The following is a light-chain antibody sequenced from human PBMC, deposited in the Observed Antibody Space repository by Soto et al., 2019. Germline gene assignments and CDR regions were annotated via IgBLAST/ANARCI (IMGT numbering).Light chain of an antibody. J-gene: IGLJ1*01. CDR1: SSNIGAGYD. Sequence: QTVRMQLSAVSGALKQRVTISCTGSSSNIGAGYDVHWYQQLPGTAPKLLIYGNSNRPSGVPDRFSGSKSGTSASLAITGLQAEDEADYYCQSSDSSLNVFGTGTKVTV. V-gene: IGLV1-40*01. CDR2: GNS. CDR3: QSSDSSLNV.